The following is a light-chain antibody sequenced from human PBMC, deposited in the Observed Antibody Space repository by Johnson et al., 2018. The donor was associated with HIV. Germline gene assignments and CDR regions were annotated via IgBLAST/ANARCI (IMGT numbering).Light chain of an antibody. CDR2: QNT. CDR3: GTWDSSLRVGF. CDR1: SSNIGRNY. J-gene: IGLJ1*01. V-gene: IGLV1-51*02. Sequence: QSVLTQPPSVSAAPGQMVTISCSGSSSNIGRNYVSWYQQLPGTAPKLLIYQNTWRPSWIPDRFSGSKSCTSATLGITGLPTGDEANYYCGTWDSSLRVGFFGTGTKVTVL.